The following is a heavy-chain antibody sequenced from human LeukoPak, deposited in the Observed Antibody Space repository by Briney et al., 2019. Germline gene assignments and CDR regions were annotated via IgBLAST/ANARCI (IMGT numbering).Heavy chain of an antibody. CDR3: ALSRGYSDYQLRFDY. CDR2: TYSDGTT. D-gene: IGHD5-12*01. V-gene: IGHV3-53*01. CDR1: GFTVSRNF. Sequence: GESLRLSCAVSGFTVSRNFWSWVRQAPGKGLEWVSVTYSDGTTFYGDSVKGRFTISRDTSKSTLYLQMNTLRADDTAVYYCALSRGYSDYQLRFDYWGQGALVTVSS. J-gene: IGHJ4*02.